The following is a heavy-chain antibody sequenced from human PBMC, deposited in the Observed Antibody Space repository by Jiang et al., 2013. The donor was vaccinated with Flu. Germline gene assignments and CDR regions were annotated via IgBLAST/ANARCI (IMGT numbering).Heavy chain of an antibody. CDR1: GGSISSSSYY. CDR3: ARGEYQLLYPNNWFDP. V-gene: IGHV4-39*01. Sequence: LLKPSETLSLTCTVSGGSISSSSYYWGWIRQPPGKGLEWIGSIYYSGSTYYNPSLKSRVTISIDTSKNQFSLKLSSVTAADTAVYYCARGEYQLLYPNNWFDPWGQGNPGHRLL. CDR2: IYYSGST. J-gene: IGHJ5*02. D-gene: IGHD2-2*02.